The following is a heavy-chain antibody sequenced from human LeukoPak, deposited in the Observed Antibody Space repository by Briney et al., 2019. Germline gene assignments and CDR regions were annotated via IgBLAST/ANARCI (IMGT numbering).Heavy chain of an antibody. CDR1: GFTFNYYA. D-gene: IGHD5-24*01. Sequence: GGSLRLSCAASGFTFNYYAMSWVRQAPGKGLEWVAVISYDGSNKYYADSVKGRFTISRDNSKNTLYLQMNSLRAEDTAVYYCAKEGGEGYNLDYWGQGTLVTVSS. CDR2: ISYDGSNK. V-gene: IGHV3-30*18. CDR3: AKEGGEGYNLDY. J-gene: IGHJ4*02.